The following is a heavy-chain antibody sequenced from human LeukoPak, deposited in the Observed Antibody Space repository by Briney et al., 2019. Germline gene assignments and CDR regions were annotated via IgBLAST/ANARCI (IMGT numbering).Heavy chain of an antibody. D-gene: IGHD5-18*01. V-gene: IGHV1-24*01. J-gene: IGHJ2*01. CDR1: GYTGTDLS. CDR2: FDPEDGET. Sequence: ASVKVSCKVSGYTGTDLSVHWVRQSPGKGPGWRGGFDPEDGETIYAQKFKGRVTMTEETSTDTAYMELSSLRSEDTAVYYCATFVDSYENWYFDLWGRGTLVTVSS. CDR3: ATFVDSYENWYFDL.